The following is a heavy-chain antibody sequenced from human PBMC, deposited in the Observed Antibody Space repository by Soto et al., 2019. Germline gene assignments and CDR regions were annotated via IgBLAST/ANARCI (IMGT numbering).Heavy chain of an antibody. V-gene: IGHV1-18*01. CDR3: AVVTASSYYGMDV. D-gene: IGHD2-21*02. CDR1: GYTFTSYG. Sequence: QVQLVQSGAAVKKPGASVKVSCKASGYTFTSYGISWVRQAPVQGLEWMGWISAYNGTTNYAQKVQGRVTLTTDTSTSTAYMELRSLRSDDTAVYYCAVVTASSYYGMDVWGQGTTVTVSS. CDR2: ISAYNGTT. J-gene: IGHJ6*02.